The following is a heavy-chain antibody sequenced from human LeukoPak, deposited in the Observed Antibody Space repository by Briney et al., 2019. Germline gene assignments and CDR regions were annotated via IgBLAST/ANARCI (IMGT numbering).Heavy chain of an antibody. J-gene: IGHJ4*02. CDR1: GFTFSDYY. CDR3: AGVNYWNYPF. V-gene: IGHV3-11*04. D-gene: IGHD1-7*01. CDR2: ISDTARTK. Sequence: GGSLRLSCAASGFTFSDYYMTWIHRTPGKGLEWVSYISDTARTKSYADSVKGRFTISRDNAKNSLYLQMNSLRVEDTAVYYCAGVNYWNYPFWGQGTLVTVSS.